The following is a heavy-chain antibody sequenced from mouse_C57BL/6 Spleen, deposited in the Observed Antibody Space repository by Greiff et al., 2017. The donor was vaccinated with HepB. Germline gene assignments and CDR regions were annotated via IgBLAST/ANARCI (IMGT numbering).Heavy chain of an antibody. CDR3: ARGHGYYAMDY. V-gene: IGHV7-1*01. J-gene: IGHJ4*01. CDR2: SRNKANDYTT. CDR1: GFTFSDFY. Sequence: EVKLMESGGGLVQSGRSLRLSCATSGFTFSDFYMEWVRQAPGKGLEWIAASRNKANDYTTEYSASVKGRFIVSRDTSQSILYLQMNALRAEDTAIYYCARGHGYYAMDYWGQGTSVTVSS.